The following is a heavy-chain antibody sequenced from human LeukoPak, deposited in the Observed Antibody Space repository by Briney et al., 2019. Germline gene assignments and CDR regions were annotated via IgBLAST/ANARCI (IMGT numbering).Heavy chain of an antibody. CDR3: ARSTSSEGASHYRAFDY. CDR2: ISYDGSNK. Sequence: GGSLRLSCAASGFTFSSYSLNWVRLAPGKGLEWVAVISYDGSNKYYADSVKGRFTISRDNAKNSLYLQMDSLSAEDTAVYFCARSTSSEGASHYRAFDYWGLGTLVTVSS. V-gene: IGHV3-30*03. D-gene: IGHD4/OR15-4a*01. J-gene: IGHJ4*02. CDR1: GFTFSSYS.